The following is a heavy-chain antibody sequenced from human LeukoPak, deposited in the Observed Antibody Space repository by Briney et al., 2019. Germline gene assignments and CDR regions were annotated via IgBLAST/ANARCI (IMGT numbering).Heavy chain of an antibody. D-gene: IGHD6-19*01. Sequence: GGSLRLSCAASGFTFSSYAMSWVRQTLGKGLEWVSGMSNSGGSTYYADSVKGRFTISRDSSKNTLYLQMNSLRAEDTAVYYCARYDGSGWYRSDYWGQGTLVTVSS. CDR1: GFTFSSYA. V-gene: IGHV3-23*01. J-gene: IGHJ4*02. CDR2: MSNSGGST. CDR3: ARYDGSGWYRSDY.